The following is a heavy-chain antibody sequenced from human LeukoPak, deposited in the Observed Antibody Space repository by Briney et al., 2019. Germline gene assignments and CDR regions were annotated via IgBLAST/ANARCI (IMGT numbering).Heavy chain of an antibody. CDR1: GGSIGNYY. V-gene: IGHV4-4*07. CDR3: ARAIFGDSYHGIDV. J-gene: IGHJ6*02. CDR2: IFVSGST. D-gene: IGHD3-10*01. Sequence: MASETLSLTCTVSGGSIGNYYWTWIRQPAGKGLEWIGRIFVSGSTNYNPSLKGRVPMSVDTSKKQFSLRLTSMSAAATAVYFCARAIFGDSYHGIDVWGQGATVTVSS.